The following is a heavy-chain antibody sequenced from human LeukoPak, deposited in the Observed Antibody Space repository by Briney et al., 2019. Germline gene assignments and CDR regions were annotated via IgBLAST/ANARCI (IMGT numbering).Heavy chain of an antibody. Sequence: SGGSLRLSWAAFGLILITDAMSWVRQAPGKGLEWVTSISPSGGSTYYADSVKGRFTISRDNYKNMLFLQMNSLRAEDTALYYSAKGTSCGGDCYTFFDYWGQGILVTVSS. CDR2: ISPSGGST. V-gene: IGHV3-23*01. CDR1: GLILITDA. CDR3: AKGTSCGGDCYTFFDY. J-gene: IGHJ4*02. D-gene: IGHD2-21*02.